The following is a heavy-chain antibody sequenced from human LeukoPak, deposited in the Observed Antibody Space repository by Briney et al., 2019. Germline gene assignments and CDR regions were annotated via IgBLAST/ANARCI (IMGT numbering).Heavy chain of an antibody. CDR2: ISFDGTNK. CDR1: GFSFSNYA. CDR3: ARERVTGTSYYYYYGMDV. V-gene: IGHV3-30-3*01. J-gene: IGHJ6*02. D-gene: IGHD6-19*01. Sequence: GRSLRLSCAASGFSFSNYAMHWVRQAPGKGLEWVAVISFDGTNKYYADSVKGRLSISRDNSENTLHLQMNSLRAEDTAVYYCARERVTGTSYYYYYGMDVWGQGTTVTVSS.